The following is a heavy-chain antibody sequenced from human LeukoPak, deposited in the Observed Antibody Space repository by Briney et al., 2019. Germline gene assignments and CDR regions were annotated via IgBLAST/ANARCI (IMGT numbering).Heavy chain of an antibody. D-gene: IGHD6-13*01. J-gene: IGHJ3*01. Sequence: SGGSLRLSCAASGFTFTTSWMHWFRQAPGKGLVWVSRIESDGTSTTYADSVKGRFTISRDNAKNTLYLQMNSLRAEDTAVYYCARDQYSSTWYGGAFDVWGQGTMVSVSS. CDR1: GFTFTTSW. CDR2: IESDGTST. V-gene: IGHV3-74*01. CDR3: ARDQYSSTWYGGAFDV.